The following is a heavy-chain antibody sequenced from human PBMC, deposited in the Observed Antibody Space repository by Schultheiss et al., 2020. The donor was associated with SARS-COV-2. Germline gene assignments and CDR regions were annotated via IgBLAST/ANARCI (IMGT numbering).Heavy chain of an antibody. CDR1: GYTFTSYY. CDR2: INPNSGGT. D-gene: IGHD2-2*01. Sequence: ASVKVSCKASGYTFTSYYMHWVRQAPGQGLEWMGWINPNSGGTNYAQKFQGRVTMTRDTSISTAYMELSRLRSDDTAVYYCAKDSSRTSAPFDYWGQGTLVTVSS. V-gene: IGHV1-2*02. J-gene: IGHJ4*02. CDR3: AKDSSRTSAPFDY.